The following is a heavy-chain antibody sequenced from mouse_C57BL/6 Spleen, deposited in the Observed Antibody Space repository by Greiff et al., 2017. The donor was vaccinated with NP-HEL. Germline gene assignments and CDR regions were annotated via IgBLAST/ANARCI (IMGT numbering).Heavy chain of an antibody. Sequence: EVQLQQSGPELVKPGASVKISCKASGYTFTDYYMNWVKQSHGKSLEWIGDINPNNGGTSYNQKFKGKATLTVDKSSSTAYMELRSLTSEDSAVYYCAKGVGRNFDYWGQGTTLTVSS. D-gene: IGHD4-1*01. V-gene: IGHV1-26*01. J-gene: IGHJ2*01. CDR1: GYTFTDYY. CDR2: INPNNGGT. CDR3: AKGVGRNFDY.